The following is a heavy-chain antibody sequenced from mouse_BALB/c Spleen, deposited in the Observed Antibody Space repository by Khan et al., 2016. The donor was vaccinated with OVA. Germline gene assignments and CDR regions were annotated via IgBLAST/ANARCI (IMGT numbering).Heavy chain of an antibody. CDR3: TRHGYVAWFAY. CDR2: IDPFSGGT. CDR1: GYSFTSYY. D-gene: IGHD2-2*01. J-gene: IGHJ3*01. Sequence: VQLQQSGPELMKPGASVKISCKASGYSFTSYYIHWVMQSHGKSLEWIGYIDPFSGGTTYNQKFKGKATLTVDKSSSTAYLHLSNLTSEDSAVYYCTRHGYVAWFAYWGQGTLVTVSA. V-gene: IGHV1S135*01.